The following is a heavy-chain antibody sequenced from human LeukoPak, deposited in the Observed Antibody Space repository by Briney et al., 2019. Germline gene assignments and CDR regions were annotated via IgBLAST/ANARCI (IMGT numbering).Heavy chain of an antibody. J-gene: IGHJ4*02. V-gene: IGHV4-34*01. CDR3: ARGGGSYYY. CDR2: INHSGST. CDR1: GGSLSGYY. D-gene: IGHD1-26*01. Sequence: PSETLSLTCAVYGGSLSGYYWSWIRQPPGKGLEWIGGINHSGSTNYNPSLKSRVTISLGTSKNQFSLKLSSVTAADTAVYYCARGGGSYYYWGQGTLVTVSS.